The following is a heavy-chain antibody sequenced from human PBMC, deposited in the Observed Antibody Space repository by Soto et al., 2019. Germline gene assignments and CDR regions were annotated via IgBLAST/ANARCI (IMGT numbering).Heavy chain of an antibody. V-gene: IGHV4-30-4*01. CDR1: GGSISSGDYY. J-gene: IGHJ4*02. Sequence: SETLSLTCTVSGGSISSGDYYWSWIRQPPGKGLEWIGYIYYSGSTYYNPSLKSRVTISVDTSKNQFSLKLSSVTAADTAVYYCARGHRCGGDCFHNFDYWGQGTLVTVSS. D-gene: IGHD2-21*02. CDR2: IYYSGST. CDR3: ARGHRCGGDCFHNFDY.